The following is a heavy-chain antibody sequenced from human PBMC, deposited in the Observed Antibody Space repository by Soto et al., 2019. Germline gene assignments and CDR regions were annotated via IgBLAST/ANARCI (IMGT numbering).Heavy chain of an antibody. CDR1: GFTFSDYD. V-gene: IGHV3-13*01. CDR2: IDKSGYT. J-gene: IGHJ6*04. CDR3: ERGRRDGSWLDV. Sequence: EVQLVEPGGGLEQPGGSLRLSCAASGFTFSDYDIHWVRQAIGKGLEWVSHIDKSGYTYYSGSVKGRVTISREDGKSSVYLQMNSLRVGDTAVYYCERGRRDGSWLDVWGKGTTVTVSS. D-gene: IGHD2-15*01.